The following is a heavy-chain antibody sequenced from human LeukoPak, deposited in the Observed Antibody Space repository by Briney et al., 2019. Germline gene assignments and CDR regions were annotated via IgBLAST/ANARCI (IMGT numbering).Heavy chain of an antibody. D-gene: IGHD2-21*01. V-gene: IGHV3-74*01. J-gene: IGHJ4*02. CDR1: GSYW. Sequence: GGSLRLSCAASGSYWMHWVRQVPGKGLVWVSRIHSDGTSTNYADSVKGRFTISRDNAKNTLYLQMNSLRVEDTAVYYCARGYSVRGDYWGQGTLVTVSS. CDR3: ARGYSVRGDY. CDR2: IHSDGTST.